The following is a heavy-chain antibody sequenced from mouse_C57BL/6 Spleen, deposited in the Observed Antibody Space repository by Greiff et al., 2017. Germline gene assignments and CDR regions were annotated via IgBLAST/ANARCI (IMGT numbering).Heavy chain of an antibody. CDR3: ARHLIVTPYYFDY. J-gene: IGHJ2*01. Sequence: EVKLMESGGDLVKPGGSLKLSCAASGFTFSSYGMSWVRQTPDKRLEWVATISSGGSYTYYPDSVKGRFTISRDNAKNTLYLQMSSLKFEDTAMYYCARHLIVTPYYFDYWGQGTTLTVSS. CDR2: ISSGGSYT. V-gene: IGHV5-6*01. CDR1: GFTFSSYG. D-gene: IGHD2-5*01.